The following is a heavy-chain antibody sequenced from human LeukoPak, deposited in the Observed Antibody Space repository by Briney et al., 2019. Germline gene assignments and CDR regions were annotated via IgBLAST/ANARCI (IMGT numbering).Heavy chain of an antibody. D-gene: IGHD2-8*02. Sequence: GGSLRLSCIASGFPFSSYGMTWVRQAPGKGLEWVANIKQDGSKKSYVDSVKGRFTISRDNSKNSLYLQMNSQRAEDTDIYYCRGVGYIDEGIEYWCWGKGIPVTVSS. CDR2: IKQDGSKK. J-gene: IGHJ4*02. CDR1: GFPFSSYG. CDR3: RGVGYIDEGIEYWC. V-gene: IGHV3-7*01.